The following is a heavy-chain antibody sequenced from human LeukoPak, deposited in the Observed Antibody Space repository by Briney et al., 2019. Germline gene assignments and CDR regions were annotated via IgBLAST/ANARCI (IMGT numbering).Heavy chain of an antibody. CDR3: ARDLTTVTNYYYGMDV. Sequence: GASVKVSCKASGYTFTSYGISWVRQAPGQGLEWMGWISAYNGNTNYAQKLQGRVTMTTDTSTSTAYMELRSLRSDDTAVYYCARDLTTVTNYYYGMDVWGQGTTVTVSS. CDR2: ISAYNGNT. V-gene: IGHV1-18*01. CDR1: GYTFTSYG. J-gene: IGHJ6*02. D-gene: IGHD4-17*01.